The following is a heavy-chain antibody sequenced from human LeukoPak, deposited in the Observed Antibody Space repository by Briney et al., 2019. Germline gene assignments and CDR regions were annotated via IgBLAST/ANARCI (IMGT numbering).Heavy chain of an antibody. V-gene: IGHV7-4-1*02. CDR3: ARIDWIF. Sequence: ASVKVSCKASGYTFTSYAMHWVRQAPGQGLEWLGWASSNTGNPSFAQRFTGRFVFSMDPSVSTSYLQITSLKAENTAVYYDARIDWIFWGQGTLVTVSS. D-gene: IGHD3-9*01. CDR1: GYTFTSYA. J-gene: IGHJ4*02. CDR2: ASSNTGNP.